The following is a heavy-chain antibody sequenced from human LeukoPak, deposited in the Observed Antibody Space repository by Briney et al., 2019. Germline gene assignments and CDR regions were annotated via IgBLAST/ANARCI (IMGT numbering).Heavy chain of an antibody. D-gene: IGHD1-26*01. CDR1: GGSFSGYY. V-gene: IGHV4-34*01. Sequence: PSETLSLTCAVYGGSFSGYYWSWIRQPPGKGLEWIGEINHSGSTNYNPSLKSRVTISVDTSKNQFSLKLSSVTAADTAVYYCARLYSGSYIYWGQGTLVTVSS. CDR2: INHSGST. J-gene: IGHJ4*02. CDR3: ARLYSGSYIY.